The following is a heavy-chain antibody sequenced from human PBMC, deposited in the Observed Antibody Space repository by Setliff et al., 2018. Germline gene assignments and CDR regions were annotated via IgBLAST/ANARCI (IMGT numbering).Heavy chain of an antibody. CDR2: IIPIFGTA. CDR3: ARGAYDSYYFDY. J-gene: IGHJ4*02. CDR1: GGTFSSYA. D-gene: IGHD3-16*01. Sequence: SVKVSCKASGGTFSSYAISWVRQAPGQGLEWMGGIIPIFGTANYAQKFQGRVTITADESTSTAYMELSSLRSEDTAVYYCARGAYDSYYFDYWGQGTLVTVSS. V-gene: IGHV1-69*13.